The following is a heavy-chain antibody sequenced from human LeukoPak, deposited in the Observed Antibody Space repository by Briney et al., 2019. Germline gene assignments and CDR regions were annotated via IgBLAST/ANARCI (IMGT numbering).Heavy chain of an antibody. Sequence: GALRLSCAASGFTFSSYSMNWVRQAPGKGLEWVSYISSSCSTIYYADSVKGRFTISRDNAKNSLYLQMNSLRDDHTAVYYCARERFGDFDYGGQGTLVTVSS. J-gene: IGHJ4*02. V-gene: IGHV3-48*02. CDR3: ARERFGDFDY. D-gene: IGHD3-10*01. CDR1: GFTFSSYS. CDR2: ISSSCSTI.